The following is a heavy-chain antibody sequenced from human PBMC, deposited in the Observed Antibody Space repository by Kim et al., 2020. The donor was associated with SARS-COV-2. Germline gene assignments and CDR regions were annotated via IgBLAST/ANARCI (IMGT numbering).Heavy chain of an antibody. V-gene: IGHV7-4-1*02. Sequence: QGLTGRFVFSLDTSVSTAYLQISSLKAEDTAVYYCARDWMTTVDLCAFDIWGQGTMVTVSS. D-gene: IGHD4-17*01. CDR3: ARDWMTTVDLCAFDI. J-gene: IGHJ3*02.